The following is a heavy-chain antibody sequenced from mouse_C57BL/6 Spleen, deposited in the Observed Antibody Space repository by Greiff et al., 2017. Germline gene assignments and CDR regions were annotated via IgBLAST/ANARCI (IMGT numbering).Heavy chain of an antibody. CDR3: ARSGTTVSYVDY. D-gene: IGHD1-1*01. Sequence: VQLQQPGAELVKPGASVKLSCKASGYTFTSYWMHWVKQRPGQGLEWIGMIHPNSGSTNYNEKFKSKDTMTVDKSSTTAYMQLSSLTFEDSAVYYCARSGTTVSYVDYWGQGTALTVSS. J-gene: IGHJ2*01. CDR1: GYTFTSYW. CDR2: IHPNSGST. V-gene: IGHV1-64*01.